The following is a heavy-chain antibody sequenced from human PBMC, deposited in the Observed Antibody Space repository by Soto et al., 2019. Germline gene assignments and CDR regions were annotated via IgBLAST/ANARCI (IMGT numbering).Heavy chain of an antibody. V-gene: IGHV3-23*01. CDR2: INGIGSTT. CDR3: AILIAVSGRGAGY. D-gene: IGHD6-19*01. J-gene: IGHJ4*02. Sequence: VGSLRLSCAASGVTCISYAMSWVRQATGKGLEWVSTINGIGSTTHYADSVEGRFTISRDSSKNTLYLQMNSLRAEDTAIYYCAILIAVSGRGAGYWGQGTLVTVSS. CDR1: GVTCISYA.